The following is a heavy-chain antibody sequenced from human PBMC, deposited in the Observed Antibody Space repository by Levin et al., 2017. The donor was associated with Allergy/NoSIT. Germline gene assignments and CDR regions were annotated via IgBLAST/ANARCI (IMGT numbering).Heavy chain of an antibody. D-gene: IGHD3-9*01. Sequence: GGSLRLSCVGSGFTFNDYAMHWVRQPPGKGLEWVSIINWNSGTIRYADSVKGRFTVSRDNAKNSLSLEMNSLRIEDTALYYCVRDVYLGKSPPQYTIDVWGQGTAVTVS. CDR3: VRDVYLGKSPPQYTIDV. J-gene: IGHJ6*02. CDR2: INWNSGTI. V-gene: IGHV3-9*01. CDR1: GFTFNDYA.